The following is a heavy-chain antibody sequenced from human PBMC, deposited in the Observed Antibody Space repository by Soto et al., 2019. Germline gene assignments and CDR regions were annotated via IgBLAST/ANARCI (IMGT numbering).Heavy chain of an antibody. CDR2: IYYSGST. V-gene: IGHV4-39*01. J-gene: IGHJ4*02. D-gene: IGHD3-10*01. CDR1: GGSISSNNYY. CDR3: ARYDITMVRGVITKRARFDY. Sequence: SETLSLTCTVSGGSISSNNYYCGWLRQPPGKGLEWIGSIYYSGSTYYNPSLKSRVTISVDTSKNQFSLKLSSVTAADTAVYYCARYDITMVRGVITKRARFDYWGQGTLVTVSS.